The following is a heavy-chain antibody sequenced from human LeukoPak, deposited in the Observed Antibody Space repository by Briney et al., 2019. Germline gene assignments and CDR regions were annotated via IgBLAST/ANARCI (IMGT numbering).Heavy chain of an antibody. CDR2: INHSGST. V-gene: IGHV4-34*01. D-gene: IGHD4-23*01. Sequence: SETLSLTCAAYGGSFSGYYWSWIRQPPGKGLEWIGEINHSGSTNYNPSLKSRVTISVDTSKNQFSLKLSSVTAADTAVYYCARGEMTTVVTLQAFDIWGQGTMVTVS. CDR3: ARGEMTTVVTLQAFDI. CDR1: GGSFSGYY. J-gene: IGHJ3*02.